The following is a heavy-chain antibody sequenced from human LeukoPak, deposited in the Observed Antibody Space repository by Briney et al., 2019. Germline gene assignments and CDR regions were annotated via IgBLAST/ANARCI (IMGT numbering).Heavy chain of an antibody. J-gene: IGHJ3*02. CDR2: ISAYNGNT. CDR1: GYTFTSYG. CDR3: ARVWISSTSRIHAFDI. Sequence: ASVKVSCKASGYTFTSYGISWVRQAPGQGLEWMGWISAYNGNTNYAQKLQGRVTMTTDTSTSTAYTELRSLRSDDTAVYYCARVWISSTSRIHAFDIWGQGTMVTVSS. D-gene: IGHD2-2*01. V-gene: IGHV1-18*01.